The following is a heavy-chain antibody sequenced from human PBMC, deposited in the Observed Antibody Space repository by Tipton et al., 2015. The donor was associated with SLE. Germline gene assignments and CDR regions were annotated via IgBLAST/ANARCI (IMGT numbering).Heavy chain of an antibody. CDR1: GASINSGTYY. D-gene: IGHD4-23*01. Sequence: TLSLTCTVSGASINSGTYYWNWIRHPAGKGLEWIGRIYTSGATNYSPSFESRITISLDMSKNQFSLNLRSVTAADTAVYYCARGGTGDGRNPFDPWGQGTLVTVSS. CDR3: ARGGTGDGRNPFDP. V-gene: IGHV4-61*02. J-gene: IGHJ5*02. CDR2: IYTSGAT.